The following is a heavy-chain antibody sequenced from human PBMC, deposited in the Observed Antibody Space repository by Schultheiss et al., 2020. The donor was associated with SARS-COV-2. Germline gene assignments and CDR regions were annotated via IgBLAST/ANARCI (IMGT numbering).Heavy chain of an antibody. V-gene: IGHV1-2*02. CDR1: GYTFTGYY. CDR2: INPNSGGT. J-gene: IGHJ5*02. Sequence: VKVSFKASGYTFTGYYMHWVRQAPGQGLEWMGWINPNSGGTNYAQKFQGRVTMTRDTSISTAYMELSRLRSDDTAVYYCARDGGGYSWNWFDPWGQGTLVTVSS. CDR3: ARDGGGYSWNWFDP. D-gene: IGHD5-18*01.